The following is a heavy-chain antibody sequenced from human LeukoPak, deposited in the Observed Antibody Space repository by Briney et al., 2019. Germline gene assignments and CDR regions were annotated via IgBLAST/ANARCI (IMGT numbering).Heavy chain of an antibody. CDR1: GFTVSGNY. CDR3: ARDRRGSYYNVAYYYYMNV. D-gene: IGHD3-10*01. CDR2: ISSSSSYI. J-gene: IGHJ6*03. V-gene: IGHV3-21*01. Sequence: PGGSLRLSCAASGFTVSGNYMNWVRQAPGKGLEWVSSISSSSSYIYYADSVKGRFTISRDNAKNSLYLQMNSLRAEDTAVYYCARDRRGSYYNVAYYYYMNVWGKGTTVTVSS.